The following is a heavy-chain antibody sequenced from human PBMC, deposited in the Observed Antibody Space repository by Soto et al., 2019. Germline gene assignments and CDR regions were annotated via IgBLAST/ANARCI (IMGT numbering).Heavy chain of an antibody. CDR3: ARVDTAMVTDY. D-gene: IGHD5-18*01. J-gene: IGHJ4*02. Sequence: GASVKVSCKASGYTFTSYGISWVRQGPGQGLEWMGWISAYNGNTNYAQELRGRVTMTTGTSTSTAYMELRSLRSDDTAVYYRARVDTAMVTDYWGQGTLLTVSS. CDR2: ISAYNGNT. CDR1: GYTFTSYG. V-gene: IGHV1-18*04.